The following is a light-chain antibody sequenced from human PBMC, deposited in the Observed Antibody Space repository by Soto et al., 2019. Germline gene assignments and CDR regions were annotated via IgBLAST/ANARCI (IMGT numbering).Light chain of an antibody. Sequence: QSVLTQPPSASGTPGQRVTISCSGSSSNIGSNYVYWYQQLPGTAPKLLINRNNQRPSGVPDRFSGSKSGTSASLAISGLRSEDEADYYCSKWDDSLSGVIVGGGTKLTVL. J-gene: IGLJ2*01. CDR1: SSNIGSNY. V-gene: IGLV1-47*01. CDR3: SKWDDSLSGVI. CDR2: RNN.